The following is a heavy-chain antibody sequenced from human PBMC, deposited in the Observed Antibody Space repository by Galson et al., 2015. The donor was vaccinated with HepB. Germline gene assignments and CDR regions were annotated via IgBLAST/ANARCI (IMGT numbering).Heavy chain of an antibody. Sequence: CAISGDSVSSNSAAWNWIRQSPSRGLEWLGRTYYRSKWYNDYAVSVKSRITINGDTSKNQFSLQLNSVTPEDTAVYYCSRDQSWLFDPWGQGTLVTVSS. CDR2: TYYRSKWYN. V-gene: IGHV6-1*01. CDR1: GDSVSSNSAA. J-gene: IGHJ5*02. CDR3: SRDQSWLFDP. D-gene: IGHD6-13*01.